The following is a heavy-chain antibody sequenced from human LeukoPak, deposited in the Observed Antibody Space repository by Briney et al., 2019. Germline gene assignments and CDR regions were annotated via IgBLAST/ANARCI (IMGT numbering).Heavy chain of an antibody. CDR3: ARATAWIDAFDF. J-gene: IGHJ3*01. CDR1: GGSISSGNDY. D-gene: IGHD5-12*01. Sequence: SETLSLTCTVSGGSISSGNDYFNWIRQPAGKGLEWIGRMYASGSSNYNPSLKSRVTISVDTSKNQVSLKLTSVTAADTAIYYCARATAWIDAFDFWGQGTMVTVSS. V-gene: IGHV4-61*02. CDR2: MYASGSS.